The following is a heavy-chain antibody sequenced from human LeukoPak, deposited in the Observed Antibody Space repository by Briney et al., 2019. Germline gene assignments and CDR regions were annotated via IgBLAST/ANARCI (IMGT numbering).Heavy chain of an antibody. CDR2: ISAYNGIT. V-gene: IGHV1-18*01. CDR3: ARDGPLKGSGYDAFDI. J-gene: IGHJ3*02. Sequence: GASVKVSCKASGYTFTSYGISWVRQAPGQGLEWMGWISAYNGITNYAQKLQGRVTMTTDTSTSTAYMELRSLRSDDTAVYYCARDGPLKGSGYDAFDIWGQGTMVTVSS. D-gene: IGHD3-3*01. CDR1: GYTFTSYG.